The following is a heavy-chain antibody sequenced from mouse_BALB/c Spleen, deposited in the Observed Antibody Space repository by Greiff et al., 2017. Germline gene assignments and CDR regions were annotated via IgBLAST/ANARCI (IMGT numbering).Heavy chain of an antibody. CDR2: IWSDGST. J-gene: IGHJ4*01. Sequence: VKLVESGPDLVAPSQSLSITCTVSGFSLTSYGVHWVRQPPGKGLEWLVVIWSDGSTTYNSALKSRLSISKDNSTSQVFLNMNSLQTDDTAMYYCARHKYYDYAMDYWGQGTSVTVSS. V-gene: IGHV2-6-2*01. D-gene: IGHD1-1*01. CDR3: ARHKYYDYAMDY. CDR1: GFSLTSYG.